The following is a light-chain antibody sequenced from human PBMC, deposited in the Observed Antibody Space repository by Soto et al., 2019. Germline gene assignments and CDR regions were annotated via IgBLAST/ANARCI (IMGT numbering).Light chain of an antibody. V-gene: IGKV1-8*01. CDR3: QQYYSYPIT. CDR2: AAS. CDR1: QGISSY. Sequence: AIRMTQSPSSFSASTGDRVTITCRASQGISSYLAWYQQKPGKAPKLLIYAASTLQSVVPSRFSGSGSGTDFTLTISCLQSEDFETYYCQQYYSYPITFGQGTRLEIK. J-gene: IGKJ5*01.